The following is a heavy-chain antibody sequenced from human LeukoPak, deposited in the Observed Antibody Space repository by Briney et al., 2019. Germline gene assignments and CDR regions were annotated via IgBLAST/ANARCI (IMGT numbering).Heavy chain of an antibody. D-gene: IGHD2-15*01. CDR2: IYSGGST. CDR1: GFTVSSNY. J-gene: IGHJ3*02. CDR3: ARLYCSGGSCYYPADAFDI. V-gene: IGHV3-66*01. Sequence: GGSLRLSCAASGFTVSSNYMSWVRQAPGKGLGWVSAIYSGGSTYYADSVKGRFTISRDNSKNTLYLQMNRLRADDTAVYYCARLYCSGGSCYYPADAFDIWGQGTMVTVSS.